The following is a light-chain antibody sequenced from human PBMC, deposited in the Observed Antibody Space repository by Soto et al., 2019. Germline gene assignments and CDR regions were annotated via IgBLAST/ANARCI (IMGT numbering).Light chain of an antibody. J-gene: IGLJ1*01. Sequence: QSALTQPASVSGSPGQSITISCTGTSSDVGNYNLVSWYQRHPGKAPKVVIYEGSKRPSGVSHRFSGFKSGNTASLTISGLQAEDEADYHCCSYAGSNTYVFGTGTKLTVL. CDR2: EGS. V-gene: IGLV2-23*01. CDR3: CSYAGSNTYV. CDR1: SSDVGNYNL.